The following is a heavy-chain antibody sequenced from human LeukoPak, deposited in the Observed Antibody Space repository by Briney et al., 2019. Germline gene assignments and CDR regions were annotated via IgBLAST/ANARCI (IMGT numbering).Heavy chain of an antibody. CDR2: ISLDGRTT. V-gene: IGHV3-74*01. Sequence: QSGGSLRLSCAASGFTFSNYWMSWVRQAPGKGLVWVSHISLDGRTTSYAGSVKGRFTISRDNTKNTLFLQMNSLRAEDTAVYYCARDPRIATRPSDYWGQGTLVTVSS. CDR1: GFTFSNYW. CDR3: ARDPRIATRPSDY. J-gene: IGHJ4*02. D-gene: IGHD6-6*01.